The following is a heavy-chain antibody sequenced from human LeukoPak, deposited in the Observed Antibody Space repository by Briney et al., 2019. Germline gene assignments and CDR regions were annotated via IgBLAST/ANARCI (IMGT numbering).Heavy chain of an antibody. J-gene: IGHJ4*02. D-gene: IGHD3-9*01. V-gene: IGHV3-64*01. Sequence: GGSLRLSCAASGFTFSSYAMHWVRQAPGKGLEYVSAISSNGGSTYYANSVKGRFTISRDNSKNTLYLQMGSLRAEDMAVYYCARDEYDILTDYDYWGQGILVTVSS. CDR1: GFTFSSYA. CDR3: ARDEYDILTDYDY. CDR2: ISSNGGST.